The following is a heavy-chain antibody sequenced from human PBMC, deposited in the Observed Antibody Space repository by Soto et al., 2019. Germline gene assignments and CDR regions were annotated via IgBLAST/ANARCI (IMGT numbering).Heavy chain of an antibody. CDR1: GFTFSSYA. V-gene: IGHV3-30-3*01. J-gene: IGHJ6*02. Sequence: PGGSLRLSCAAPGFTFSSYAMHWVRQAPGKGLEWVAVISYDGSNKYYADSVRGRFNISRDNSKNTVYLHMNSLRPEETAMYYCARDQRPNSSSLYYYFYGMDVWGQGTTVTVSS. CDR2: ISYDGSNK. D-gene: IGHD6-13*01. CDR3: ARDQRPNSSSLYYYFYGMDV.